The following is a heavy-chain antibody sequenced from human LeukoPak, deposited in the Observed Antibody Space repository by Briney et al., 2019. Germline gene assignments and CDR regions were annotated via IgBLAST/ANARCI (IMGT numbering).Heavy chain of an antibody. D-gene: IGHD2-21*02. CDR2: IYYSGST. CDR1: GGFISSYY. J-gene: IGHJ4*02. CDR3: ARESPPYCGGDCYTDY. Sequence: KPSETLSLTCTVSGGFISSYYWSWIRQPPGKGLEWIGYIYYSGSTNYNPSLKSRVTISVDTSKNQFSLKLSSVTAADTAVYYCARESPPYCGGDCYTDYWGQGTLVTVSS. V-gene: IGHV4-59*01.